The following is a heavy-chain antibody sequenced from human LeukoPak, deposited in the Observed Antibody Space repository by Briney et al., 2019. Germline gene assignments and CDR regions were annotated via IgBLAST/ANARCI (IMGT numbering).Heavy chain of an antibody. Sequence: ASVKVSCKASGYTFTSYDINWVRQATGQGLEWMGWMNPNSGNTGSAQKFQGRVSMTRNTPISTAYMELSRLRSDDTAVYYCARDRAYHDYGGKEAFDIWGQGTMVTVSS. CDR3: ARDRAYHDYGGKEAFDI. CDR1: GYTFTSYD. J-gene: IGHJ3*02. V-gene: IGHV1-8*01. D-gene: IGHD4-23*01. CDR2: MNPNSGNT.